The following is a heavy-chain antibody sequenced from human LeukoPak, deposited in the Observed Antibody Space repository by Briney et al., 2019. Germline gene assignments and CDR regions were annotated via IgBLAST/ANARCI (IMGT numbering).Heavy chain of an antibody. V-gene: IGHV3-48*01. CDR1: GSTLSTDS. J-gene: IGHJ4*02. CDR2: ISYDSAIK. D-gene: IGHD2-15*01. CDR3: VRDNPRCCGVVPVNIDDF. Sequence: RGSMRLSSAASGSTLSTDSMNWVRHAPGRGLEWISYISYDSAIKYYADSVRGRFTISRDNAKNSLSLQMHSLRAEDTAVYYCVRDNPRCCGVVPVNIDDFWGQGTLVTVSS.